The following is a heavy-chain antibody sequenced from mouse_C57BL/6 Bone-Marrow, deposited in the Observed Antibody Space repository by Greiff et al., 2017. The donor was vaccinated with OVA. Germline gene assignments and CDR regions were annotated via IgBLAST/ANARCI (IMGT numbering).Heavy chain of an antibody. V-gene: IGHV1-54*01. CDR2: INPGSGGT. CDR1: GYAFTNYL. D-gene: IGHD4-1*01. Sequence: VQLVESGAELVRPGTSVKVSCKASGYAFTNYLIEWVKQRPGQGLEWIGVINPGSGGTNYNEKFKGKATLTADKSSSTAYMQLSSLTSEDSAVYFCALNWDFDYWGQGTTLTVSS. CDR3: ALNWDFDY. J-gene: IGHJ2*01.